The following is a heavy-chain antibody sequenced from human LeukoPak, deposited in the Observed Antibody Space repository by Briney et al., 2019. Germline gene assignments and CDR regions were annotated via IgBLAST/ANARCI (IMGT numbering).Heavy chain of an antibody. J-gene: IGHJ4*02. V-gene: IGHV3-7*01. CDR3: ARLWFGEAWDY. Sequence: GGSLRLSCAASGFTFSSYWMSWVRQAPGKGLEWVANIKQDGSEKYYVDSVKGRFTISRDNAKNSLHLQMNSLRAEDTAVYYCARLWFGEAWDYWGQGTLVTVSS. CDR1: GFTFSSYW. D-gene: IGHD3-10*01. CDR2: IKQDGSEK.